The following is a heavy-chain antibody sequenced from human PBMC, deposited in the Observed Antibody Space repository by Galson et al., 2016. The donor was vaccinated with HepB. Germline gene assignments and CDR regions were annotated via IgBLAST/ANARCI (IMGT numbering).Heavy chain of an antibody. V-gene: IGHV4-61*10. J-gene: IGHJ5*02. CDR2: IYLGGSA. Sequence: SETLSLTCTVSGGSVSSGSYYWGWIRQPAGRGLEWIGHIYLGGSASYNPSLKSRATISDDPSKNQFPLKMSSVTAEDTAISYCARFPFSGYDGAKWIDPWGQGALVTVSS. CDR3: ARFPFSGYDGAKWIDP. CDR1: GGSVSSGSYY. D-gene: IGHD5-12*01.